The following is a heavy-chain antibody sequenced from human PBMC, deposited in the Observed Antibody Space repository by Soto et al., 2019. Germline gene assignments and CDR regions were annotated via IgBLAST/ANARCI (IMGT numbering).Heavy chain of an antibody. CDR2: IFSSGSP. CDR3: ARVAGISYYNHMDV. Sequence: QVHLQESGPGLVRPSETLSLTCTVSGVSLKTYYWSWIRLPPGGGLEWIGYIFSSGSPNYNPSLRSRVTMSVETSNNQFSLKMSSVTAADTAVYYYARVAGISYYNHMDVWGKGTPVTVSS. CDR1: GVSLKTYY. D-gene: IGHD1-20*01. J-gene: IGHJ6*03. V-gene: IGHV4-59*01.